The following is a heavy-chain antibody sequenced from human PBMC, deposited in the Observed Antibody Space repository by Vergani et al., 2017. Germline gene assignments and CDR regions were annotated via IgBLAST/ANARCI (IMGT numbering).Heavy chain of an antibody. CDR3: SRVNTESNGHLYYYYYMDV. V-gene: IGHV4-34*01. D-gene: IGHD2-8*01. CDR1: GGSFTSYH. J-gene: IGHJ6*03. Sequence: QVQLQQWGGGLLKPSETLSLTCVVNGGSFTSYHWTWIRQSPGEGLKWVGDIDHTGRPDYNPSLKSRITMSVEKSLNQFSLTLNSVTATDTAISFCSRVNTESNGHLYYYYYMDVWGQGTAVTGS. CDR2: IDHTGRP.